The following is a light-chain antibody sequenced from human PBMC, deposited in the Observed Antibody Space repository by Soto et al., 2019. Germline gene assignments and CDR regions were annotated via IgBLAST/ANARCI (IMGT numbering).Light chain of an antibody. CDR3: QQYNNWPQT. Sequence: ETMMTQSPDTLSVSLGERATLSCRASQSLRSSLAWYQQKPGHAARRLIYDASTRATGSPARFCGSGSGADYTLTISGLQSEDFAVYYYQQYNNWPQTFGQGTKVDIK. J-gene: IGKJ1*01. CDR2: DAS. CDR1: QSLRSS. V-gene: IGKV3-15*01.